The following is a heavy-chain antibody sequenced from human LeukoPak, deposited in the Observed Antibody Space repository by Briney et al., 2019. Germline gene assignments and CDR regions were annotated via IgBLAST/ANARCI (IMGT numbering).Heavy chain of an antibody. J-gene: IGHJ4*01. D-gene: IGHD3-22*01. Sequence: GGSLRLSCAASGFTFSSYGMHWVRQAPGKGLEWVAVISYGGSNKYYADSVKGRFTISRDNSKNTLYLQMNSLRADDTAVYSFARAVECDSSGYYSYWGQGTLVTVSS. CDR1: GFTFSSYG. V-gene: IGHV3-30*19. CDR2: ISYGGSNK. CDR3: ARAVECDSSGYYSY.